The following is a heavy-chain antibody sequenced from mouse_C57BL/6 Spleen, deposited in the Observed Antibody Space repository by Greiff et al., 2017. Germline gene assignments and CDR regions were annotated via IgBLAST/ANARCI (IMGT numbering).Heavy chain of an antibody. D-gene: IGHD2-1*01. V-gene: IGHV14-4*01. J-gene: IGHJ4*01. CDR3: TLYGNYAMDV. CDR1: GFNIKDDY. Sequence: EVKVVESGAELVRPGASVKLSCTASGFNIKDDYMHWVKQRPEQGLEWIGWIDPENGDTEYASKFKGKATLTADTSSNTAYLQLSSLTSEDTAVYYCTLYGNYAMDVWGQGTSVTVSS. CDR2: IDPENGDT.